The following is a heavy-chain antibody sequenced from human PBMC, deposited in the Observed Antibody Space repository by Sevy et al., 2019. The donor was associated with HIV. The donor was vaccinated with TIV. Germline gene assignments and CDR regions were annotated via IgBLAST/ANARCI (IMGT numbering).Heavy chain of an antibody. CDR2: ISYDGSKK. D-gene: IGHD3-3*01. V-gene: IGHV3-30*03. Sequence: GGSLRLSCAASGVTFSSYGIHWVRQAPGKGLEWVAVISYDGSKKNHAESMKGRFTISRDNSKNTLHLEMSSLRPDDTAVYYCAHSSGLYGYYYGMDVWGQGTTVTVSS. J-gene: IGHJ6*02. CDR3: AHSSGLYGYYYGMDV. CDR1: GVTFSSYG.